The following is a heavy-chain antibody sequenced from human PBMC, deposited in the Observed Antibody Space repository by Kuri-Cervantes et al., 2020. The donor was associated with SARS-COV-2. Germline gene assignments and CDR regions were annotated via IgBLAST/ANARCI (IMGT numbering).Heavy chain of an antibody. V-gene: IGHV4-30-2*05. J-gene: IGHJ5*02. CDR1: GGSISSGGYS. Sequence: SCAVSGGSISSGGYSWSWIRQPPGKGLEWIGYIYYSGSTYYNPSLKSRVTISVDTSKNQFSLKLSSVTAADTAVYYCARFFITMVRDTGAWFDPWGQGTLVTVSS. D-gene: IGHD3-10*01. CDR3: ARFFITMVRDTGAWFDP. CDR2: IYYSGST.